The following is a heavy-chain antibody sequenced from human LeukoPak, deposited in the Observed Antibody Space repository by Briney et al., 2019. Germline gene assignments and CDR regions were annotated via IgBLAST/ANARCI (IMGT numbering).Heavy chain of an antibody. D-gene: IGHD4-23*01. Sequence: SETLSLTCAVYGGSFSGYYWSWIRQPPGKGLEWIGEINHSGSTNYSPSLKSRVTISVDTSKNQFSLKLSSVTAADTAVYYCARGRGGNSYYYYYYMDVWGKGTTVTVSS. CDR1: GGSFSGYY. CDR3: ARGRGGNSYYYYYYMDV. V-gene: IGHV4-34*01. J-gene: IGHJ6*03. CDR2: INHSGST.